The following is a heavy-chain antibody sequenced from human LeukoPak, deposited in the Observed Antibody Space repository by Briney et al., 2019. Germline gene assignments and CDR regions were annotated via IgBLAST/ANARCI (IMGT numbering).Heavy chain of an antibody. D-gene: IGHD3-22*01. Sequence: PGGSLRLSCAGSGFTFSSYVMHWVRQAPGKGLGGVSFIWYDGSNKYYTDSVKSRFTISRDNSKNTLYLQMNSLRAKDTAVYYCARDNHDNTFYYFDYWGQGTLVTVSS. CDR1: GFTFSSYV. J-gene: IGHJ4*02. CDR3: ARDNHDNTFYYFDY. CDR2: IWYDGSNK. V-gene: IGHV3-33*01.